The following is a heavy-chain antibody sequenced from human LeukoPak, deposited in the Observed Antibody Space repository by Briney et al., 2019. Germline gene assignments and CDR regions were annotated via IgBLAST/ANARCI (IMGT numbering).Heavy chain of an antibody. CDR3: ARADVEMAILDY. Sequence: PSETLSLTCTVSGGSISSHYWSWIRQPPGKGLEWIGYIYYSGSTNYNPSLKSRVTISVDTSKNQFSLKLSSVTAADTAVYYCARADVEMAILDYWGQGTLVTVSS. D-gene: IGHD5-24*01. J-gene: IGHJ4*02. CDR1: GGSISSHY. CDR2: IYYSGST. V-gene: IGHV4-59*08.